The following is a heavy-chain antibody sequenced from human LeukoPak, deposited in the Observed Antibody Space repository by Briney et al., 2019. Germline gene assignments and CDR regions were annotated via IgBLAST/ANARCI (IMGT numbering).Heavy chain of an antibody. D-gene: IGHD2-2*01. CDR2: ISGSGGST. J-gene: IGHJ4*02. CDR3: ATVPAAIPTVD. Sequence: GSLRLSCAASGFTFSSYAMSWVRQAPGKGLEWVSAISGSGGSTYYADSVKGRFTISRDNSKNTLYLQMNSLRAEDTAVYYCATVPAAIPTVDWGQGTLVTVSS. V-gene: IGHV3-23*01. CDR1: GFTFSSYA.